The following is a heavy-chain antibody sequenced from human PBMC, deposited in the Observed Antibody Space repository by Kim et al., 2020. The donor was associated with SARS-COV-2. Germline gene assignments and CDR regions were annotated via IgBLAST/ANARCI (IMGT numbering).Heavy chain of an antibody. CDR3: ARDPAPEWELRKGRGYFDY. D-gene: IGHD1-26*01. V-gene: IGHV3-11*06. J-gene: IGHJ4*02. Sequence: GRFTISRDNAKNSLYLQMNSLRAEDTAVYYCARDPAPEWELRKGRGYFDYWGQGTLVTVSS.